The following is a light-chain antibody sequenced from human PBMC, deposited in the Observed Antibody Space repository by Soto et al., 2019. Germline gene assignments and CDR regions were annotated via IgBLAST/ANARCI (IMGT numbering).Light chain of an antibody. V-gene: IGKV3-15*01. CDR1: QSVSSN. J-gene: IGKJ1*01. Sequence: EVVMTQSPAALSVSPGDRVTLSCRASQSVSSNLAWYHKKAGQAPRVLIYGASTRATGIPARFSGSGSGTEFNLTISSLQSEDFAVYDCQQYNNWPRTVGQGTKVDIK. CDR2: GAS. CDR3: QQYNNWPRT.